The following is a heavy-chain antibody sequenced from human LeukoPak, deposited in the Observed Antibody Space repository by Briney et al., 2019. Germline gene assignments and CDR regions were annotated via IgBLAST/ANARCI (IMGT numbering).Heavy chain of an antibody. V-gene: IGHV4-59*11. CDR3: ARDLVTVTKGFDI. CDR2: ISYIGST. CDR1: DDSFSSHY. J-gene: IGHJ3*02. D-gene: IGHD4-17*01. Sequence: SETLSRTCAISDDSFSSHYWTWIRQPPGKGLEWIGYISYIGSTNYNPSLKSRVTISIDTSKNHFSLKLSSVTAADTAVYYCARDLVTVTKGFDIWGQGTMVSVSS.